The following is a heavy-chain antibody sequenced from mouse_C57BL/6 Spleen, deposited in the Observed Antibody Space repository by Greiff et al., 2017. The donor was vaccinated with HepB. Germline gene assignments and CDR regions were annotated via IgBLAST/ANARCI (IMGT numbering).Heavy chain of an antibody. CDR3: ARGNILEGYFDY. CDR2: IYPRSGNT. Sequence: VQLQQSGAELARPGASVKLSCKASGYTFTSYGISWVKQRTGQGLEWIGEIYPRSGNTYYNEKFKGKATLTADKSSSTAYMELRSLTSEDSAVYFCARGNILEGYFDYWGQGTTLTVSS. CDR1: GYTFTSYG. J-gene: IGHJ2*01. D-gene: IGHD2-14*01. V-gene: IGHV1-81*01.